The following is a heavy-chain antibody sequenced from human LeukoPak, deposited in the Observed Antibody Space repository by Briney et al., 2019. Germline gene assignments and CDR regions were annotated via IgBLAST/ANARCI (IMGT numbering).Heavy chain of an antibody. J-gene: IGHJ4*02. CDR1: GFTFSNFW. CDR2: FNSDGRST. V-gene: IGHV3-74*01. D-gene: IGHD4-17*01. Sequence: GGSLRLSCVGSGFTFSNFWMHWVRQAPGMGLVWVSRFNSDGRSTYYADSVKGRFTISRDNAKNTLYLQMNSLRAEDTAVYYCSRGRYYLDAWGQGTLVTVSS. CDR3: SRGRYYLDA.